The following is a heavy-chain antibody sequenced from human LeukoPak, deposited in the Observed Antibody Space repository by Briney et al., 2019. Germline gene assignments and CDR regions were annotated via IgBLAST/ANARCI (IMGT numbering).Heavy chain of an antibody. D-gene: IGHD4-11*01. CDR1: GGPITSGAFY. CDR3: AKSYFDYSTYYSYYFNL. CDR2: IYYSGSS. V-gene: IGHV4-30-4*08. J-gene: IGHJ4*02. Sequence: SETLSLTCTVSGGPITSGAFYWSWIRQLPGKGLEWIGYIYYSGSSDYNPSLKSRVTISVDTSKSQFALKLSSVTAADTAVYYCAKSYFDYSTYYSYYFNLWGQGALVTVSS.